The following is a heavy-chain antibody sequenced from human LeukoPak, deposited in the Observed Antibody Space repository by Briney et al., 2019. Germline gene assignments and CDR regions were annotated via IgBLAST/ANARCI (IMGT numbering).Heavy chain of an antibody. CDR1: GGSISIYY. CDR3: ARSPSDYYDSSGYYLEGAFDI. V-gene: IGHV4-59*08. D-gene: IGHD3-22*01. J-gene: IGHJ3*02. Sequence: SETLSLTCTVSGGSISIYYWSWIRQPPGKGLEWIGYIYYSGGTNYNPSLKSRVTISVDTSKNQFSLKLSSVTAADTAVYYCARSPSDYYDSSGYYLEGAFDIWGQGTMVTVSS. CDR2: IYYSGGT.